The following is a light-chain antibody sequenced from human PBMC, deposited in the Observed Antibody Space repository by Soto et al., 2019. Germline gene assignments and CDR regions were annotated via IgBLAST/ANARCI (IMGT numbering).Light chain of an antibody. V-gene: IGLV2-23*02. CDR2: EVH. Sequence: QSALTQPPSVSGSPGQSITISCAGTGSDVGAYNLVSWYQQHPGKAPKLIICEVHTPPAGISNLFSGSKSGDTASLTISGLHAEDEAYYFGGSYAGTVAYVFGTGTKVTVL. J-gene: IGLJ1*01. CDR1: GSDVGAYNL. CDR3: GSYAGTVAYV.